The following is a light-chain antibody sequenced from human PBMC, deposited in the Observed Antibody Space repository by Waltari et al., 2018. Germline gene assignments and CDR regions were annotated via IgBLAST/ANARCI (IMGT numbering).Light chain of an antibody. V-gene: IGLV1-44*01. CDR2: SNN. J-gene: IGLJ2*01. CDR3: AAWDDSLMVV. Sequence: QSVLTQPPSASGTPGQRVTISCSGSRSNIGSNTVNWYQQLPGTAPKLLIYSNNQRPSGVPDRFSGSKSGTSASLAISGLQSEDEADYYCAAWDDSLMVVFGGGTKLTVL. CDR1: RSNIGSNT.